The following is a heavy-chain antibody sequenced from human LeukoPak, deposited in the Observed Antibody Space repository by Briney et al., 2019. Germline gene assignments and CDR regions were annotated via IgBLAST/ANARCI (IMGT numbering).Heavy chain of an antibody. V-gene: IGHV3-21*01. CDR1: GFTFSSYS. Sequence: GGSLRLSCAASGFTFSSYSMNWVRQAPGKGLEWVSSISSSSSYIYYADSVKGRFTISRDNAKNSLYLQMNSLRAEDTAVYYCARDEFGDYVWGSYRYTGVVDYWGQGTLVTVSS. J-gene: IGHJ4*02. CDR2: ISSSSSYI. D-gene: IGHD3-16*02. CDR3: ARDEFGDYVWGSYRYTGVVDY.